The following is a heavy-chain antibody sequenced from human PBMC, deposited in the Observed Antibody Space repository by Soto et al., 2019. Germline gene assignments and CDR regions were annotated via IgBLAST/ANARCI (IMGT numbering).Heavy chain of an antibody. Sequence: GGSLRLSCEASPFTFSRVSMHWVRQVPGRGLGWVASISSASSETWYADSVKGRFIISRDNAQNSLFLQMNTLRPEDSAIYYCARVAYWGPGTQVTVSS. CDR1: PFTFSRVS. CDR2: ISSASSET. CDR3: ARVAY. V-gene: IGHV3-21*01. J-gene: IGHJ4*02.